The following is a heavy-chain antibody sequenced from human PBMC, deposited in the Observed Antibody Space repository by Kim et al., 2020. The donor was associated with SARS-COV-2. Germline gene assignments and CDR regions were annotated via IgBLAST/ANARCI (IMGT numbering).Heavy chain of an antibody. CDR3: ASRTPYYDSTGHYYADAFD. V-gene: IGHV1-18*01. CDR1: GYTLNNYG. D-gene: IGHD3-22*01. J-gene: IGHJ3*01. Sequence: ASVKVSCKASGYTLNNYGITWVRQAPGHGLEWMGWIRANNGQTNYAQKLQGRVTVTTDTPTSTAYMELRSLIFDDTAVYYCASRTPYYDSTGHYYADAFD. CDR2: IRANNGQT.